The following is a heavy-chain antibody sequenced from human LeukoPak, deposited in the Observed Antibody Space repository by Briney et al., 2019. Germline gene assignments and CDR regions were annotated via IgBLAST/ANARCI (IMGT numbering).Heavy chain of an antibody. CDR3: ARAHDYGGNSAENFDY. J-gene: IGHJ4*02. V-gene: IGHV1-46*01. CDR1: GYTFTSYY. Sequence: ASVKVSCKASGYTFTSYYMHWVRQAPGQGLEWMGIINPSGGSTSYAQKFQGRVTMIRDTSTSTVYMELSSLRSEDTAVYYCARAHDYGGNSAENFDYWGQGTLVTVSS. CDR2: INPSGGST. D-gene: IGHD4-23*01.